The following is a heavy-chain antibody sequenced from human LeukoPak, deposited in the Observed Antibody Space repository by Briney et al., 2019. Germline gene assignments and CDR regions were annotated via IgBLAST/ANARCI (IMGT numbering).Heavy chain of an antibody. V-gene: IGHV3-23*01. CDR2: ISGSGGST. CDR3: AKDRHARSSWYPDFDY. J-gene: IGHJ4*02. CDR1: GFTFSSYA. D-gene: IGHD6-13*01. Sequence: QTGGSLRLSCAASGFTFSSYAMSWVRQAPGKGLEWVSAISGSGGSTYYADSVKGRFTISRDNSKNTLYLQMNGLRAEDTAVYYCAKDRHARSSWYPDFDYWGRGTLVTVSS.